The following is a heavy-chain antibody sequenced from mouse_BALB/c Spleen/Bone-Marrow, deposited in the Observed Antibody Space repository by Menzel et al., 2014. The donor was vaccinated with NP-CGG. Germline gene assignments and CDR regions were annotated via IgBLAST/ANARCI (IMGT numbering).Heavy chain of an antibody. CDR3: ARLYGNTFDY. CDR1: DSEVFPTTY. CDR2: ILPSIGRT. D-gene: IGHD1-1*01. Sequence: QVQLQQPGSELRSPGSSVKLSCKDFDSEVFPTTYMSWVRQKPGHGFEWIGDILPSIGRTIYGQNFADKATLDADTVSNTAYLELNGLTSEDSAIYYCARLYGNTFDYWGQGTTLTVSS. V-gene: IGHV15-2*02. J-gene: IGHJ2*01.